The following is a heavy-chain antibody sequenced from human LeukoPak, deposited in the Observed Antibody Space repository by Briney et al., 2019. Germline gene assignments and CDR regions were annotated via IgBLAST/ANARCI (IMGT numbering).Heavy chain of an antibody. V-gene: IGHV5-51*01. J-gene: IGHJ4*02. CDR2: IYPGDSDT. CDR3: ASSISMVRGVFDY. CDR1: GYSFTTYW. Sequence: GESLKISCKGSGYSFTTYWIGWVRQMPGRGLEWMGIIYPGDSDTIYSPSFQGQVTISVDKSISTAYLQWSSLKASDTAMYYCASSISMVRGVFDYWGQGTLVTVSS. D-gene: IGHD3-10*01.